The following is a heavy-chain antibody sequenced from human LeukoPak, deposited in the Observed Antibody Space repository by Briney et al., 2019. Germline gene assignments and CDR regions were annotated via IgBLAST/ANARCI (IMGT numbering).Heavy chain of an antibody. CDR3: AKDQDWNDEGSLDY. J-gene: IGHJ4*02. CDR1: GFSFNKYG. D-gene: IGHD1-1*01. V-gene: IGHV3-30*18. CDR2: ISYDGSNK. Sequence: PGGSLRLSCAASGFSFNKYGMHWVRQAPGKGLEWVAVISYDGSNKYYADSVKGRFTISRDNSKNTLYLQMNSLRAEDTAVYYCAKDQDWNDEGSLDYWGQGTLVTVSS.